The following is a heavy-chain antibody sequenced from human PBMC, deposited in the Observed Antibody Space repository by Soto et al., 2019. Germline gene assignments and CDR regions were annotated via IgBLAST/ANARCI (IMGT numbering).Heavy chain of an antibody. J-gene: IGHJ6*02. D-gene: IGHD4-17*01. CDR3: ARELSYGDLGYYYYYGMDV. Sequence: QVQLVQSGAEVKKPGSSVKVSCKASGGTFSSYAISWVRQAPGQGLEWMGGIIPIFGTANYAQKFQGRVTITADEATSTAYMELSSLRSEDTAVYYCARELSYGDLGYYYYYGMDVWGQGTTXTXXS. V-gene: IGHV1-69*12. CDR2: IIPIFGTA. CDR1: GGTFSSYA.